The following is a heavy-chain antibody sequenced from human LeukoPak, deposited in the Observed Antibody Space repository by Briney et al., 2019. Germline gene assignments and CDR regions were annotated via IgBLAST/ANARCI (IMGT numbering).Heavy chain of an antibody. Sequence: GGSLRLSCAASGFTFSSYAMHWVRQAPGKGLEWVAVISYDGSNKYYADSVKGRFVLSRDNSRNTVYLQMNSLRAEDTATYYCVKDYCHGGFCPFPFFDSWGQGTLVTVSS. CDR3: VKDYCHGGFCPFPFFDS. CDR2: ISYDGSNK. V-gene: IGHV3-30*09. D-gene: IGHD2-15*01. J-gene: IGHJ5*01. CDR1: GFTFSSYA.